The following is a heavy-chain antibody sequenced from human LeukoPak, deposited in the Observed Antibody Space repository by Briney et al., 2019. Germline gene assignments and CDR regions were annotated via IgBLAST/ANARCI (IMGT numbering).Heavy chain of an antibody. V-gene: IGHV3-30*03. D-gene: IGHD4-11*01. J-gene: IGHJ4*02. CDR3: ASLYSDYGDF. CDR2: ISYDKSDK. CDR1: GFTFSNYG. Sequence: GGSLRLSCAASGFTFSNYGMHWVRQAPGKGLEWVAVISYDKSDKYYADSVKGRFTISRDNSKNTLYLQMNSLRAEDTALYYCASLYSDYGDFWGQGTLVTVSS.